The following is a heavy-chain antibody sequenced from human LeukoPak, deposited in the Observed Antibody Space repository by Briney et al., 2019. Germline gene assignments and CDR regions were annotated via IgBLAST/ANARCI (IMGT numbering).Heavy chain of an antibody. CDR3: ASGTRYCSRTSCSAGWYFDL. CDR1: GGSIINYY. D-gene: IGHD2-2*01. Sequence: SETLSLTCTASGGSIINYYWNWIRQPAGKGLEWIGRVYTSETTNYNPSLRSRVTMSLDTSKNQFSLKLSSVTAADTAVYFCASGTRYCSRTSCSAGWYFDLWGRGTLVSVSS. J-gene: IGHJ2*01. V-gene: IGHV4-4*07. CDR2: VYTSETT.